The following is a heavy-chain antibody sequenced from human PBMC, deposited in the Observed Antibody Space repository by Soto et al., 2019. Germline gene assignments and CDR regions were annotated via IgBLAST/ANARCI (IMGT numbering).Heavy chain of an antibody. CDR2: IYSGGIT. CDR3: ARWGSTADAFDI. D-gene: IGHD4-17*01. Sequence: EVQLVESGGGLVQPGGSLRLSCAASGFTVSSNYMSWVRQAPGKGLEWVSVIYSGGITYYADSVKGRFTISRDNSKNTLYLQMNSLRAEDTAVYYCARWGSTADAFDICGQGTMVTVSS. CDR1: GFTVSSNY. V-gene: IGHV3-66*01. J-gene: IGHJ3*02.